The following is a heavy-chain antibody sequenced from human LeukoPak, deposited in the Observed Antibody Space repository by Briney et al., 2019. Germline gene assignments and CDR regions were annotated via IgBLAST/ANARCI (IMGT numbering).Heavy chain of an antibody. J-gene: IGHJ4*02. D-gene: IGHD5-12*01. CDR2: ISSNGDST. Sequence: AGGSLRLSCAASGFTFSSYAMHWVRQAPGKGLEYVSAISSNGDSTYYANSVKGRFTVSRDNSKNTLYLQMGSLRVEDMAVYYCARGGGYRGYGQDYWGQGTLVTVSS. V-gene: IGHV3-64*01. CDR3: ARGGGYRGYGQDY. CDR1: GFTFSSYA.